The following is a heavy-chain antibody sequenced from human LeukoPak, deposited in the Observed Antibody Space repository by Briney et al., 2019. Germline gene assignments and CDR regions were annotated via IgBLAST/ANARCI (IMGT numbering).Heavy chain of an antibody. CDR3: ARGARYCSSTSCFYYGMDV. J-gene: IGHJ6*02. D-gene: IGHD2-2*01. Sequence: ASVKVSCKASGYTFTAYYMHWVRQAPGQGLEWMGWINPDSGCTNYAQKFQGKVTMTRDTSINTAFMDLSRLRSEDTTVYYCARGARYCSSTSCFYYGMDVWGQGTTVTVSS. V-gene: IGHV1-2*02. CDR1: GYTFTAYY. CDR2: INPDSGCT.